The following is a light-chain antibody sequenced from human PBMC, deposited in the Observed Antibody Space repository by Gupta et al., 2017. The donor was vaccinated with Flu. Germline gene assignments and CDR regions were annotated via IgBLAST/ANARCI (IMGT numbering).Light chain of an antibody. Sequence: SALTQPPSASGSPGQSVTISCTGTSSDVGGYNYVSWYQQHPGNAPKLMIYEVSKRPSGVPDRFSGSRSGNTASLTVAGLQAEDEADYYCSSYAGSRGVFGGGTKLTVL. CDR1: SSDVGGYNY. CDR3: SSYAGSRGV. J-gene: IGLJ3*02. V-gene: IGLV2-8*01. CDR2: EVS.